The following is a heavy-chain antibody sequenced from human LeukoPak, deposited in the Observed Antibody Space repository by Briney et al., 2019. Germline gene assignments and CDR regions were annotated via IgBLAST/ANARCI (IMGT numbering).Heavy chain of an antibody. J-gene: IGHJ6*03. CDR3: ARDHLPAGAPGYYMDV. CDR2: IFYTGNT. CDR1: GVYFSSSGCY. D-gene: IGHD4/OR15-4a*01. V-gene: IGHV4-39*07. Sequence: PSETLSLTCSVSGVYFSSSGCYWGWIRQPPGKGLEWIGSIFYTGNTYYNPSLKSRVTMSVDTSKNQFSLMLRSVTAADTAVYYCARDHLPAGAPGYYMDVWGKGTMVTVSS.